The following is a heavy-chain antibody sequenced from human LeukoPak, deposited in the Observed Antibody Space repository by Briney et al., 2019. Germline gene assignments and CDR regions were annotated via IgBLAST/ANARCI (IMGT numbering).Heavy chain of an antibody. Sequence: SETLSLTCTVSGGSISSYYWSWIRQPPGKGLEWIGYIYYSGSTNYNPSLKSRVTISVDTSKNQFSLKLSSVTAADTAVYYCARGLLRWSSSWYWFDPWGQGTLVTVSS. CDR3: ARGLLRWSSSWYWFDP. CDR2: IYYSGST. CDR1: GGSISSYY. V-gene: IGHV4-59*01. D-gene: IGHD6-13*01. J-gene: IGHJ5*02.